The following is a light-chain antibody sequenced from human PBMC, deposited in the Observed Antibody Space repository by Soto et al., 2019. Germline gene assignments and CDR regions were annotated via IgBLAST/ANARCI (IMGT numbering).Light chain of an antibody. V-gene: IGLV1-44*01. Sequence: QSVLTQPPSASGTPGQRVAISCSGSNSNIGSNHVNWYQQLPGTAPKLLIYGNNQRPSGVPDRFSGSRSGTSASLAISWLQSEDEAEYYCAAWDDSLNGHVVFGGGTKVTVL. J-gene: IGLJ2*01. CDR3: AAWDDSLNGHVV. CDR2: GNN. CDR1: NSNIGSNH.